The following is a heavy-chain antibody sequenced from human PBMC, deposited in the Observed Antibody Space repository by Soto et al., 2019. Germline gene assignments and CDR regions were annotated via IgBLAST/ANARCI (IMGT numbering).Heavy chain of an antibody. D-gene: IGHD2-8*01. Sequence: ASVKVSCKASGYTFTSYAMHWVRQAPGQRLEWMGWINAGNGNTKYSQKFQGRVTITRDTSASTAYMELSSLRSEDTAVYYCARDEGPGMVYATPPGYWGQGTLVTVSS. CDR3: ARDEGPGMVYATPPGY. CDR1: GYTFTSYA. CDR2: INAGNGNT. V-gene: IGHV1-3*01. J-gene: IGHJ4*02.